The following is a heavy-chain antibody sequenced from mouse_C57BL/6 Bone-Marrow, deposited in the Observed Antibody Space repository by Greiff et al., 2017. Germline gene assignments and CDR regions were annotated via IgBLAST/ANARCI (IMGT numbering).Heavy chain of an antibody. J-gene: IGHJ3*01. V-gene: IGHV1-61*01. CDR3: SRLGYDYGGFAY. D-gene: IGHD2-4*01. Sequence: QVQLQQPGAELVRPGSSVKLSCKASGYTFTSYWMAWVKQRPGQGLEWIGNIYPSDSETHYNQKFKDKATLTVDKSSSTAYMQLSSLTSEDSAVYYWSRLGYDYGGFAYWGQGTLVTVSA. CDR1: GYTFTSYW. CDR2: IYPSDSET.